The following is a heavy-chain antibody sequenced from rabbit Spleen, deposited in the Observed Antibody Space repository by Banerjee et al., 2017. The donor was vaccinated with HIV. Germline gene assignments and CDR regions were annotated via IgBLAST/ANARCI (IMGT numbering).Heavy chain of an antibody. CDR2: IHTGGSAFT. CDR1: GVSFSGSSY. V-gene: IGHV1S45*01. D-gene: IGHD6-1*01. CDR3: ARVGDITNSGVYVTSDRLDL. J-gene: IGHJ6*01. Sequence: QEQLVESGGDLVKPGASLTLTCIASGVSFSGSSYMCWVRQAPGKGLEWIACIHTGGSAFTYFATWAKGRFTISKTSTTVDLKISSPTTEDTATYFCARVGDITNSGVYVTSDRLDLWGPGTLVTVS.